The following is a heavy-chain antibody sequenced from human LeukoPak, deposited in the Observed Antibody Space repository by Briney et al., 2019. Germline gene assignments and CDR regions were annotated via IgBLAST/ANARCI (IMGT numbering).Heavy chain of an antibody. V-gene: IGHV4-34*01. CDR2: INHSGST. Sequence: SETLSLTCTVSGGSISSYYWSWIRQPPGKGLEWIGEINHSGSTNYNPSLKSRVIISVDTSKNQFSLKLSSVTAADTAVYYCARRNRIGAAAGTSRYYYYYYMDVWGKGTTVTVSS. D-gene: IGHD6-13*01. J-gene: IGHJ6*03. CDR3: ARRNRIGAAAGTSRYYYYYYMDV. CDR1: GGSISSYY.